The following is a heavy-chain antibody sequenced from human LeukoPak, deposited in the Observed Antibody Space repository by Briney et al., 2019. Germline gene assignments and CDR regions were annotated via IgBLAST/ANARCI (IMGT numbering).Heavy chain of an antibody. J-gene: IGHJ5*02. CDR1: GFSSSIFE. Sequence: GGSLRLSCTASGFSSSIFEMNWVRQAPGKGLEWVSYISSSGSTIYYADSVKGRFTISRDNAKNSLYLQMNSLRAEDTAVYYCARGRITMIVVAIPGWFDPWGQGTLVTVSS. CDR3: ARGRITMIVVAIPGWFDP. CDR2: ISSSGSTI. D-gene: IGHD3-22*01. V-gene: IGHV3-48*03.